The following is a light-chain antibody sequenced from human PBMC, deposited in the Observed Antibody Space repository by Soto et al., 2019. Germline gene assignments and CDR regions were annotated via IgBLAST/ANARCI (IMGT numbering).Light chain of an antibody. CDR1: SSDIGSYNY. Sequence: QSALTQPASVSGSPGQSITISCTGTSSDIGSYNYVSWYQHYPGKAPRLLIYEVTNWPSGVSNRFSGSKSGNTASLTISGLQAEDDADYYCCSYRSTRTWVFGGGTKLTVL. CDR2: EVT. V-gene: IGLV2-14*01. J-gene: IGLJ3*02. CDR3: CSYRSTRTWV.